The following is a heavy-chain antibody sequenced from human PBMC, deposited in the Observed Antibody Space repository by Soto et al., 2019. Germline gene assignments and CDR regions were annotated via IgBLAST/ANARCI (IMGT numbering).Heavy chain of an antibody. D-gene: IGHD2-8*01. Sequence: EVQLVESGGGWVQPGRSLSLSCAASGFTFDDYAMHWVRQAPGKGLEWVSGISWNSGSIGYADSVKGRFTISRDNAKNSLYLQMNSLRAEDTALYYCAKGRTTENGVLSRDYYYYMDVWGKGTTVTVSS. V-gene: IGHV3-9*01. J-gene: IGHJ6*03. CDR3: AKGRTTENGVLSRDYYYYMDV. CDR2: ISWNSGSI. CDR1: GFTFDDYA.